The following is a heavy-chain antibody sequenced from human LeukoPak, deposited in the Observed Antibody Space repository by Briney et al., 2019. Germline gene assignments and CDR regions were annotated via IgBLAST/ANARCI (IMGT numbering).Heavy chain of an antibody. CDR2: ISSSSSYI. D-gene: IGHD3-22*01. V-gene: IGHV3-21*01. J-gene: IGHJ4*02. CDR3: ARTYYYDNSAVFGY. Sequence: PGGSLSLSCATSGFTFSSYNMNWVRQAPGKGLEWVSSISSSSSYINYADSVEGRFTISRDNAKNSLYLQMNSLRAEDTAVYYCARTYYYDNSAVFGYWGQGTLVTVSS. CDR1: GFTFSSYN.